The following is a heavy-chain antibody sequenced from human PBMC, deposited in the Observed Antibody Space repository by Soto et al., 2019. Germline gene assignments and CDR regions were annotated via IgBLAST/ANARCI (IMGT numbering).Heavy chain of an antibody. CDR2: ISYDGSNK. J-gene: IGHJ4*02. CDR3: ARDPFPGYSYGCTFDY. CDR1: GFTFSSYA. V-gene: IGHV3-30-3*01. D-gene: IGHD5-18*01. Sequence: PGGSLRLSCAASGFTFSSYAMHWVRQAPGKGLEWVAVISYDGSNKYYADSVKGRFTISRDNSKNTLYLQMNSLRAEDTAVYYCARDPFPGYSYGCTFDYWGQGTLVTVSS.